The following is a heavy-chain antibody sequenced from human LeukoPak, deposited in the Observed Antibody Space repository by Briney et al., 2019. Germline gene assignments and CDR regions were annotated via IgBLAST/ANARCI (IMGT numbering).Heavy chain of an antibody. Sequence: SVKVSCKASGGTFSSYAISWVRQAPGQGLEWMGGIIPIFGTANYAQKFQGRVTITTDESTSTAYMELSSLRSEDTAVYYCARDHGIAARVRGNWFDPWGQGTLVTVSS. CDR2: IIPIFGTA. CDR3: ARDHGIAARVRGNWFDP. D-gene: IGHD6-6*01. V-gene: IGHV1-69*05. J-gene: IGHJ5*02. CDR1: GGTFSSYA.